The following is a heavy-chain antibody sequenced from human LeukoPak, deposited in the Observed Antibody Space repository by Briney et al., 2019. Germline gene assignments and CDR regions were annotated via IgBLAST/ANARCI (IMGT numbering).Heavy chain of an antibody. CDR3: AREVRGYSDY. CDR1: GGSISSYY. D-gene: IGHD3-22*01. Sequence: KPSETLSLTCTVSGGSISSYYWSWIRQPAGKGLEWIGRIYTSGSTNYNPSLKGRVTMSVDTSKNQFSKNQFSLKLSSVTAADTAVYYCAREVRGYSDYWGQGTLVTVSS. J-gene: IGHJ4*02. V-gene: IGHV4-4*07. CDR2: IYTSGST.